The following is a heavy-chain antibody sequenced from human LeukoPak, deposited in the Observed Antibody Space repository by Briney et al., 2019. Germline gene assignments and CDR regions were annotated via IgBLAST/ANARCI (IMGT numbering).Heavy chain of an antibody. J-gene: IGHJ3*02. V-gene: IGHV3-23*01. Sequence: GGSLRLSCAVSGFTLSNYAMTWARQAPGKGLDYVSSISERSERTYYADSVKGRFTISRDNSKNTLYLQMNSLRAEDTAVYYCARARSSYGYGDAFDIWGQGTMVTVSS. D-gene: IGHD5-18*01. CDR3: ARARSSYGYGDAFDI. CDR2: ISERSERT. CDR1: GFTLSNYA.